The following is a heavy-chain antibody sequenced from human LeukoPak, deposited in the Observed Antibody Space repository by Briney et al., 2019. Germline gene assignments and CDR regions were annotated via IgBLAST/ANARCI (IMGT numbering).Heavy chain of an antibody. CDR2: MNPNSGNT. D-gene: IGHD3-10*01. Sequence: ASVKVSCKASGYTFTSYDINWVRQATGQGLEWMGWMNPNSGNTGYAQKFQGRVTMTRNTSISTAYMELSSLRSEDTAVYYCARLYGSGRPYYYYYMDVWGKGTTVTISS. V-gene: IGHV1-8*01. CDR3: ARLYGSGRPYYYYYMDV. CDR1: GYTFTSYD. J-gene: IGHJ6*03.